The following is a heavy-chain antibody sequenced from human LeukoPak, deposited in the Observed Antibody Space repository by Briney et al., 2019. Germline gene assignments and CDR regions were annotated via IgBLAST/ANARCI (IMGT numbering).Heavy chain of an antibody. D-gene: IGHD6-13*01. Sequence: ASVKVSCKASGYTFTGYYMHWVRQAPGQGLEWMGWINPNSGGTNYAQKFQGRVTMTRDTSISTAYMELSSLRSDDTAVYYCARDRREYIAAAGPPDFDYWGQGTLVTVSS. CDR1: GYTFTGYY. CDR2: INPNSGGT. J-gene: IGHJ4*02. V-gene: IGHV1-2*02. CDR3: ARDRREYIAAAGPPDFDY.